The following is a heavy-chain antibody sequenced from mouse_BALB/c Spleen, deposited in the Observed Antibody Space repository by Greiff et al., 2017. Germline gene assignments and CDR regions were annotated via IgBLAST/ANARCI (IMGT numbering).Heavy chain of an antibody. V-gene: IGHV2-9-2*01. CDR2: IWTGGGT. CDR1: GFSLTSYD. CDR3: VRGGVRPWFAY. Sequence: VKLVESGPGLVAPSQSLSITCTVSGFSLTSYDISWIRQPPGKGLEWLGVIWTGGGTNYNSAFMSRLSISKDNSKSQVFLKMNSLQTDDTAIYYCVRGGVRPWFAYWGQGTLVTVSA. D-gene: IGHD1-2*01. J-gene: IGHJ3*01.